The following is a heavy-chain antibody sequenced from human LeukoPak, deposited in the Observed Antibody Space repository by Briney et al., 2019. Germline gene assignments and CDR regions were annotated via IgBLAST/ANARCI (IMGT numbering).Heavy chain of an antibody. Sequence: ASVKVSCKASGYTFTSYGISWVRQAPGQGLEWMGWISAYNGNTNYAQKLQGRVTMTTDTSTSTAYMELRGLRSDDTAVYYCARDANDILTGYWFDPWGQGTLVTVSS. CDR3: ARDANDILTGYWFDP. D-gene: IGHD3-9*01. CDR2: ISAYNGNT. J-gene: IGHJ5*02. V-gene: IGHV1-18*04. CDR1: GYTFTSYG.